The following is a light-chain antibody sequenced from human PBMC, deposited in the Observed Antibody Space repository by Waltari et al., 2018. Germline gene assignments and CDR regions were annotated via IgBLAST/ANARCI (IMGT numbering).Light chain of an antibody. CDR2: TAS. CDR3: QQYNSYSRT. V-gene: IGKV1-5*03. Sequence: DIQMTQSPSTLSASVGDRVTITCRASQSISSWLAWYQQKPGKAPKPLIYTASSLESGVPSRFRGSGSGTEVTLTISSLQPDDFATYYGQQYNSYSRTFGQGTKVEIK. CDR1: QSISSW. J-gene: IGKJ1*01.